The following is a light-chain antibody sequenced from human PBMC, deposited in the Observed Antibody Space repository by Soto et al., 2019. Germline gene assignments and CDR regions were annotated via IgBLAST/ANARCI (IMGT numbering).Light chain of an antibody. J-gene: IGLJ2*01. V-gene: IGLV2-23*01. Sequence: QSALTQPASVSGSPGQSITISCTGTSSDVGSYNLVSWYQQHPGKAPKLMIYDGSQRPSGVSNRFSASKSGTTASLTISGIQAEGEAEYFCCSYAGTHVVFGGGTKLTVL. CDR3: CSYAGTHVV. CDR2: DGS. CDR1: SSDVGSYNL.